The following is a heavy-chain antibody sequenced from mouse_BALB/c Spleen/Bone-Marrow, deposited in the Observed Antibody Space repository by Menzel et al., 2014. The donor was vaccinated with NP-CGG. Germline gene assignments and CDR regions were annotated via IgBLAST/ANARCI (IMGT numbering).Heavy chain of an antibody. J-gene: IGHJ4*01. V-gene: IGHV2-3*01. D-gene: IGHD1-2*01. Sequence: QVQLKESGPGLVAHSQSLSITCTVSGFSLTNYGVSWVRQPPGKGLEWLGVIWGNGSTNYHSALISRLSISKGTSKSQVFLKLNILQTDDTATYYCAKLDYYGYNYAMDYWGQGTSVTVSS. CDR2: IWGNGST. CDR3: AKLDYYGYNYAMDY. CDR1: GFSLTNYG.